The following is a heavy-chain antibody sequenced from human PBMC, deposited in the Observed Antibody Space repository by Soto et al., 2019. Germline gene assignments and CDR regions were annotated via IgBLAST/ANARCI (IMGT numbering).Heavy chain of an antibody. CDR3: ASSASPDAY. Sequence: EVQLVESGGGLVQPGGSLRLSCVASGFTFNSYSMNWVRQAPGKGLEWISYINSGSTSVFYADSVKGRFTIARDNAKNSLNLQTNSLRAEDTAVYYCASSASPDAYWGQGTLVTVSS. D-gene: IGHD1-26*01. CDR1: GFTFNSYS. V-gene: IGHV3-48*01. J-gene: IGHJ4*02. CDR2: INSGSTSV.